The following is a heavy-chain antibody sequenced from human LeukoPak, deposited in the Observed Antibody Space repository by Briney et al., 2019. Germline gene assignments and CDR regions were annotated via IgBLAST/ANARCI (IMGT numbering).Heavy chain of an antibody. J-gene: IGHJ4*02. CDR3: ARMGGYSGYDTH. CDR1: GGSLSSYY. CDR2: IYSTGSA. V-gene: IGHV4-59*08. Sequence: SETLSLTCTVSGGSLSSYYWSWIRQPPGKGLEWIGYIYSTGSANYNPSLKSRVTLSVDTAKNQFSLKLNSVTAADTAVYYCARMGGYSGYDTHWGQGTLVTLSS. D-gene: IGHD5-12*01.